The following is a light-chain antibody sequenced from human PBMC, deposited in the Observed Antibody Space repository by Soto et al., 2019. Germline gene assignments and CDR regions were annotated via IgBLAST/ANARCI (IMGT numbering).Light chain of an antibody. CDR2: EVR. V-gene: IGLV2-14*01. Sequence: QSALTQPASVSGSPGQSLTISCTGSSSDVGDYKYVSWYQHSPGKAPKLIIYEVRNRPSGISSRFSGSRSGNTASLTISGLQCEDEGDYYCSAYTARSTLVFGGGTKLTVL. J-gene: IGLJ3*02. CDR1: SSDVGDYKY. CDR3: SAYTARSTLV.